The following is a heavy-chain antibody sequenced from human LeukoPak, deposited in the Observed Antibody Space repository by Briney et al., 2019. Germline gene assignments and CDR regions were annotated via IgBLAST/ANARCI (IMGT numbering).Heavy chain of an antibody. CDR3: ARLRPDIVVVPAAIPTTGWFDP. J-gene: IGHJ5*02. CDR2: IYTSGST. CDR1: GGSISSYY. Sequence: SETLSLTCTLSGGSISSYYWSWIRQPAGKGLEWIGRIYTSGSTNYNPSLKSRVTMSVDTSKNQFSLKLSSVTAADTAVYYCARLRPDIVVVPAAIPTTGWFDPWGQGTLVTVSS. D-gene: IGHD2-2*01. V-gene: IGHV4-4*07.